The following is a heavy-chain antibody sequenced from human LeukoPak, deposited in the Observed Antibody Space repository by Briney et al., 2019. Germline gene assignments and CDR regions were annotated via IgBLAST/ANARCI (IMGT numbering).Heavy chain of an antibody. V-gene: IGHV4-31*03. J-gene: IGHJ4*02. CDR2: IYYSGST. Sequence: PSETLSLTCTVSGGSISSGVYYWSWIRQHPGKGLEWIGYIYYSGSTYYNPSLKSRVTISVDTSKNQFSLKLSSVTAADTAVYYRARASTEHGDPIDYWGQGTLVTVSS. CDR1: GGSISSGVYY. D-gene: IGHD4-17*01. CDR3: ARASTEHGDPIDY.